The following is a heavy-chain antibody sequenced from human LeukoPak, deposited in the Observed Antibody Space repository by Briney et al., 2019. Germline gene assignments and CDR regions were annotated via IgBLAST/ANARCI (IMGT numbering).Heavy chain of an antibody. J-gene: IGHJ4*02. Sequence: NSSETLSLTCAVYGGSFSGYYWSWIRQPPGKGLEWIGEINHSGSTNYNPSLKSRVTISVDTSKNQFSLKLSSVTAADTAVYYCARGRGSGYYYVVYYFDYWGQGTLVTVSS. V-gene: IGHV4-34*01. CDR1: GGSFSGYY. CDR3: ARGRGSGYYYVVYYFDY. D-gene: IGHD3-22*01. CDR2: INHSGST.